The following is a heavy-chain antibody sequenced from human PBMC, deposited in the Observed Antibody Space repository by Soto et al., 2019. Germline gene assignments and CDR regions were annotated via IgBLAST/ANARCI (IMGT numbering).Heavy chain of an antibody. D-gene: IGHD3-16*01. V-gene: IGHV4-59*03. CDR2: VYTSDYT. Sequence: SETLSLTCSVSGASIRSYYWHWIRQPPGKGLEWIGYVYTSDYTRYSSSLKSRVTISVDTSKSQFYLRLNSVTAADTAVYYCAVWAGPPGVFFYYRGREVGGKGTSVTVP. CDR1: GASIRSYY. J-gene: IGHJ6*04. CDR3: AVWAGPPGVFFYYRGREV.